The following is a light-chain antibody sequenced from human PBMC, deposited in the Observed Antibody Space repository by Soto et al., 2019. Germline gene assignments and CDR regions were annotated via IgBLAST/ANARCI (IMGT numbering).Light chain of an antibody. CDR2: GAS. CDR3: QQYGSSPPYT. V-gene: IGKV3-20*01. CDR1: QSVSSSY. J-gene: IGKJ2*01. Sequence: EIVLTQSPGTLSLSPGERATLSCRASQSVSSSYLAWYQQKPGQAPRLLIYGASSRDTGIPDRFSGSGSGTDFTLTINRLEPEDFAVYYCQQYGSSPPYTFGQGTKLEIK.